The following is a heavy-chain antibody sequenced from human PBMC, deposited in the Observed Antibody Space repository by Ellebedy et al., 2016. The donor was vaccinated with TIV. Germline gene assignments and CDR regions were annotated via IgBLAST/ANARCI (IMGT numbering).Heavy chain of an antibody. Sequence: GESLKISXAASGFTFSSYGMHWVRQAPGKGLEWVAVIWYDGSNKYYAGSVKGRFTISRDNSKNTLYLQMNSLRAEDTAVYYCAREPMVRGVIRRGYAMDVWGQGTTVTVSS. D-gene: IGHD3-10*01. CDR1: GFTFSSYG. V-gene: IGHV3-33*01. CDR2: IWYDGSNK. CDR3: AREPMVRGVIRRGYAMDV. J-gene: IGHJ6*02.